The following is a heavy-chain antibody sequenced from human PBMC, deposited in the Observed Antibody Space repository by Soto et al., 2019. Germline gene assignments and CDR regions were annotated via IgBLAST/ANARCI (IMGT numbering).Heavy chain of an antibody. CDR3: AKDQWPIVGTGHAFDI. D-gene: IGHD6-19*01. J-gene: IGHJ3*02. V-gene: IGHV3-23*01. Sequence: EVQLLESGGGLVQPGGSLRLSCAASGFTFSSYAMSWVRQAPGKGLEWVSAISGSGGSTYYADSVKGRFTISRDNSKNTLYLQMNSLRAEDTAVYYCAKDQWPIVGTGHAFDIWGQGTMVTVSS. CDR2: ISGSGGST. CDR1: GFTFSSYA.